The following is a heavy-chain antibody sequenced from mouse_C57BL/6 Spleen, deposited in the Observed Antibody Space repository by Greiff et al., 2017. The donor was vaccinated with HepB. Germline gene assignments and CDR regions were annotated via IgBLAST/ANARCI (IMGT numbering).Heavy chain of an antibody. D-gene: IGHD1-1*01. CDR1: GYAFSSSW. CDR3: ARPNVLLRWYYAMDY. V-gene: IGHV1-82*01. J-gene: IGHJ4*01. Sequence: QVQLQQSGPELVKPGASVKLSCKASGYAFSSSWMNWVKQRPGQGLEWIGRIYPGDGDTNYNGKFKGKATLTADRSSSTAYMQLSSLTSEDSAVYFCARPNVLLRWYYAMDYWGQGTTLTVSS. CDR2: IYPGDGDT.